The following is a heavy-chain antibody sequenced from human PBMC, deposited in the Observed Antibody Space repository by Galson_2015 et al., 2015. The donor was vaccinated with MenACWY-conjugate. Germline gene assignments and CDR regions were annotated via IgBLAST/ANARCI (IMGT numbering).Heavy chain of an antibody. CDR2: IIPPYDTT. J-gene: IGHJ4*02. D-gene: IGHD3-16*01. CDR1: GGTFRRHA. CDR3: ARSPMVAFGGVTLLSAH. Sequence: SVKVSCKASGGTFRRHAISWVRQAPGQGLEFMGGIIPPYDTTKCAQKFQGRVTITADKSTSTAYMELRRLRFDDTAVYFCARSPMVAFGGVTLLSAHWGQGALVTVSS. V-gene: IGHV1-69*06.